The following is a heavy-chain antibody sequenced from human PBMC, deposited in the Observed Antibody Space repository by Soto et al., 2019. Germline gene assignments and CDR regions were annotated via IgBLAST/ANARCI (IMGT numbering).Heavy chain of an antibody. CDR1: GFTFGTYT. V-gene: IGHV3-21*01. CDR2: IGTTSSYI. CDR3: ARVMCGDCSSYYYYSMGV. J-gene: IGHJ6*02. Sequence: GGSLRLSCAASGFTFGTYTMNWVRQVPGKGLEWVSSIGTTSSYIYYADSVRGRFTISRDNAGGSVYLQMSSLRAEDTAVYYCARVMCGDCSSYYYYSMGVWGQGTTVTVSS. D-gene: IGHD2-21*02.